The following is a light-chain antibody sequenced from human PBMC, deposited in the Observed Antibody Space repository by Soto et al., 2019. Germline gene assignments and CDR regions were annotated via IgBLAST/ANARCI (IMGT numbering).Light chain of an antibody. CDR1: SSDVGIYNY. Sequence: QSARTQPAAVSGSPGQTIVISCTGSSSDVGIYNYVSWYQQHPGKVPKLIIYKITNQPSGVSNLVSGSKTAKTASLTISGLPAEYHGDYDCRSYTTSCTRQFGTGT. V-gene: IGLV2-14*01. CDR3: RSYTTSCTRQ. J-gene: IGLJ1*01. CDR2: KIT.